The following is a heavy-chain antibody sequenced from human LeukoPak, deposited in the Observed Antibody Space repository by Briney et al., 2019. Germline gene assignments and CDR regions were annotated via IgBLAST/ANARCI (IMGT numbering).Heavy chain of an antibody. V-gene: IGHV4-59*01. D-gene: IGHD6-13*01. Sequence: SETLSLTCTVSGGSISSYYWSWIRQPPGKGLEWIGYIYYSGSTNYNPSLKSRVTISVDTSENQFSLKLSSVTAADTAIYYCARSYIAASGRDAFDIWGQGTMVTVSS. J-gene: IGHJ3*02. CDR2: IYYSGST. CDR1: GGSISSYY. CDR3: ARSYIAASGRDAFDI.